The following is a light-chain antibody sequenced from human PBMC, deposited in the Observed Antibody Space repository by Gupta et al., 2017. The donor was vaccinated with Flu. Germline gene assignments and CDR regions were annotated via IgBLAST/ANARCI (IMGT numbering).Light chain of an antibody. J-gene: IGKJ1*01. V-gene: IGKV3-20*01. Sequence: EIVLTQSPGTLSLSPGERATISCRASQSVSSSYLAWYQQKPGQAPRLLIYGASSRATGIPDRFSGSGSGTDFTRTISRLEPEDFAVYYCQQYGSSPWTFGQGTKVEIK. CDR1: QSVSSSY. CDR3: QQYGSSPWT. CDR2: GAS.